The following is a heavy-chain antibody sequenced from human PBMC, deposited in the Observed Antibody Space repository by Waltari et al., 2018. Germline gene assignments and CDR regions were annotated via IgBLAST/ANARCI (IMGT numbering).Heavy chain of an antibody. D-gene: IGHD3-3*01. CDR1: GYTFTDYY. CDR2: VEPGNGET. J-gene: IGHJ3*02. Sequence: EVQLVQSGAEVKKPGTTVKVSCKAFGYTFTDYYMHWVQQAPGKGLEWMGRVEPGNGETIFADKFQGKVTLTADMSTDTAYMELSSLTSEDTAVYYCATVVFYDIWSGGFDIWGQGTLVTVSS. V-gene: IGHV1-69-2*01. CDR3: ATVVFYDIWSGGFDI.